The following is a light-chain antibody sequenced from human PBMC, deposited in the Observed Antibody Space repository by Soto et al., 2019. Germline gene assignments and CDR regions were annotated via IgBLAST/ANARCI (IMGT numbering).Light chain of an antibody. CDR3: QQYGTSPLT. Sequence: EIVLTQSPGTLSLSPGERATLSCRASQIINVDYLAWYQQKPGQAPRLLMYDASRRATGVPDRFSGSGSGAVFDLTIRRLVAEDFAVYYCQQYGTSPLTFGPGTKVDIK. CDR1: QIINVDY. V-gene: IGKV3-20*01. CDR2: DAS. J-gene: IGKJ3*01.